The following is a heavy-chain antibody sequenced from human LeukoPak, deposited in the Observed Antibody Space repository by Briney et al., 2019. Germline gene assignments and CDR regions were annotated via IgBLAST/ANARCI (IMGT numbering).Heavy chain of an antibody. CDR1: GFTFSSYA. CDR2: INGRGGST. V-gene: IGHV3-23*01. Sequence: GGSLRLSCAASGFTFSSYAMNWVRQAPGKGLEWVSAINGRGGSTYYADSVKGRFTISRDNSKNTLYLQMNSLRAEDTAVYYCAKGKGQGSLRYFDWLFPHIMDVWGKGTTVTVSS. CDR3: AKGKGQGSLRYFDWLFPHIMDV. J-gene: IGHJ6*03. D-gene: IGHD3-9*01.